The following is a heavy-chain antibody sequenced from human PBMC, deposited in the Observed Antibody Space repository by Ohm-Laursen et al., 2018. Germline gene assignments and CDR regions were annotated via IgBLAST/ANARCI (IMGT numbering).Heavy chain of an antibody. CDR2: ISGSGGST. CDR1: GFIFRNFG. V-gene: IGHV3-23*01. J-gene: IGHJ4*02. CDR3: AKGSITMIPI. D-gene: IGHD3-22*01. Sequence: SLRLSCSASGFIFRNFGMHWVSQAPGKGLEWVSAISGSGGSTYYADSVKGRFTISRDNSKNTLYLQMNSLRAEDTAVYYCAKGSITMIPIWGQGTLVTVSS.